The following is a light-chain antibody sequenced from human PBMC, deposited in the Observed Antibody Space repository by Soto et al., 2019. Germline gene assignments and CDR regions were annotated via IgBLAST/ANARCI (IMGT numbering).Light chain of an antibody. J-gene: IGKJ1*01. CDR2: GAS. V-gene: IGKV3-15*01. Sequence: ETVMTQSPATLSVSPGERATLSCRASQSVNSNLAWYQQKLGQAPRVLIYGASTRATGIPDRFSGSGSGTEFILTISSLQSEDFAVYYCQQYHNWWTFGQGTKVDIK. CDR3: QQYHNWWT. CDR1: QSVNSN.